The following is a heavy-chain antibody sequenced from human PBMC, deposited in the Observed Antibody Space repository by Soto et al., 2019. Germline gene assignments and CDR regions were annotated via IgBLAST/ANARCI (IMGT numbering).Heavy chain of an antibody. D-gene: IGHD3-16*01. CDR1: GGSISSGDYY. CDR3: ARGRYDYNRLKGRNWFDP. V-gene: IGHV4-30-4*01. CDR2: IYYSGST. Sequence: SETLSLTCTVSGGSISSGDYYWSWIRQPPGKGLEWIGYIYYSGSTYYNPSLKSRVTISVDTSKNQFSLKLSSVTAADTAVYYCARGRYDYNRLKGRNWFDPWGQGTLVTVSS. J-gene: IGHJ5*02.